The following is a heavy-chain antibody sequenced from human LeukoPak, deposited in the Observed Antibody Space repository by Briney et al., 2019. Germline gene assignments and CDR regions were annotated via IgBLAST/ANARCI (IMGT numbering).Heavy chain of an antibody. D-gene: IGHD1-26*01. Sequence: GGSLRLSCAASGFTFSNYATSWVRQAPGKGLEWVSGISGSAGSTYYADSVKGRFTISRDNSKNTLYLQMNSLTDDDTAVYYCAKKWGVGTTTLDYFDYWGQGTLVTVSS. CDR3: AKKWGVGTTTLDYFDY. CDR1: GFTFSNYA. CDR2: ISGSAGST. V-gene: IGHV3-23*01. J-gene: IGHJ4*02.